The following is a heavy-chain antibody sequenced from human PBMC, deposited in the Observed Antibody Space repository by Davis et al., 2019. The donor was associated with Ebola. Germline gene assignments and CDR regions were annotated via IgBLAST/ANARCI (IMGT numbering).Heavy chain of an antibody. CDR3: ARTPIAAAAHYYYYGMDV. CDR1: GYTFTGYY. Sequence: AASVKVSCKASGYTFTGYYMHWVRQAPGQGLEWMGWINPNSGGTNYAQKFQGWVTMIRDTSISTAYMELSRLRSDDTAVYYCARTPIAAAAHYYYYGMDVWGQGTTVTVSS. CDR2: INPNSGGT. D-gene: IGHD6-13*01. V-gene: IGHV1-2*04. J-gene: IGHJ6*02.